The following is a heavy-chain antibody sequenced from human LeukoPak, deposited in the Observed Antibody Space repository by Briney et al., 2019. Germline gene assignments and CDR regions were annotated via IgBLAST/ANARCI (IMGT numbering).Heavy chain of an antibody. V-gene: IGHV4-59*01. CDR2: IYYSGST. CDR3: ARGRFDYYDSSGYYRPREYYYYYYYMDV. CDR1: GGSFSNYH. D-gene: IGHD3-22*01. Sequence: SETLSPTCAGYGGSFSNYHWSWIRHSPGKRLEWIGYIYYSGSTNYKPSLKSRVTISVDPSKNQFFLKLSSVTAADTAVYYCARGRFDYYDSSGYYRPREYYYYYYYMDVWGKGTTVTMSS. J-gene: IGHJ6*03.